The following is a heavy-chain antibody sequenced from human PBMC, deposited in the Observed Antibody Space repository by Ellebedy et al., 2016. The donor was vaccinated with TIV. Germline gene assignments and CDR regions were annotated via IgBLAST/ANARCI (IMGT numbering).Heavy chain of an antibody. D-gene: IGHD2-2*01. CDR1: GYTFTSYY. CDR3: ARDIVVVPAAIRYGMDV. Sequence: ASVKVSCXASGYTFTSYYMHWVRQAPGQGLEWMGIINPSGGSTSYAQKFQGRVTMTRDTSTSTVYMELSSLRSEDTAVYYCARDIVVVPAAIRYGMDVWGQGTTVTVSS. J-gene: IGHJ6*02. V-gene: IGHV1-46*01. CDR2: INPSGGST.